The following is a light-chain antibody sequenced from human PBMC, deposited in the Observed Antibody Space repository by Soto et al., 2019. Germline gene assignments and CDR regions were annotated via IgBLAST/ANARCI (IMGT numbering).Light chain of an antibody. Sequence: DVVMTQTPLSLSVTPGQPASISCKWSQSLLSSGGETYLFWYLQRPGQSPQLLIYEVSNRISAVSDRFSGSGSGTDFTLTINRLEPEDFAVYYCQLYGISPHFGQGTRLEIK. J-gene: IGKJ5*01. CDR3: QLYGISPH. CDR1: QSLLSSGGETY. V-gene: IGKV2D-29*02. CDR2: EVS.